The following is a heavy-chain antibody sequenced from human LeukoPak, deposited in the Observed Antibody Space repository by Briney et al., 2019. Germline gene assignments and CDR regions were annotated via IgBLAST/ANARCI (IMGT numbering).Heavy chain of an antibody. D-gene: IGHD5-18*01. J-gene: IGHJ4*02. Sequence: SETLSLTCTVSGGSISRYYWSWIRQPPGKGLEWIGYIYYSGSTYYNPSLKSRVTISVDTSKNQFSLKLSSVTAADTAVYYCARQRGGYSSRESGYFDYWGQGTLVTVSS. CDR2: IYYSGST. V-gene: IGHV4-59*08. CDR1: GGSISRYY. CDR3: ARQRGGYSSRESGYFDY.